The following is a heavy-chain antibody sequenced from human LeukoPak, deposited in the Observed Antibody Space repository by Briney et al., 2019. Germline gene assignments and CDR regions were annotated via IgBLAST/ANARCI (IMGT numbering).Heavy chain of an antibody. V-gene: IGHV1-69*01. CDR3: ARERGIVAVPAAIFAPTWGARGTFDY. Sequence: SVKVSCKASGGTFSSYAISWVRQAPGQGLEWMGGIIPILGTANYAQKFQGRVTITADESTSTAYMELSSLRSEDTAVYYCARERGIVAVPAAIFAPTWGARGTFDYWGQGTLVTVSS. D-gene: IGHD2-2*01. CDR2: IIPILGTA. J-gene: IGHJ4*02. CDR1: GGTFSSYA.